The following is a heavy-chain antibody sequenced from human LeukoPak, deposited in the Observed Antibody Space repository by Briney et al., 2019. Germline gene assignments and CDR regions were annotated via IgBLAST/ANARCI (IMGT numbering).Heavy chain of an antibody. CDR1: GFTFSSYE. J-gene: IGHJ4*02. CDR2: ISSSGSTI. V-gene: IGHV3-48*03. D-gene: IGHD3-22*01. CDR3: AGATYYYDSSGYYYVAFDY. Sequence: PGGSLRLSCAASGFTFSSYEMNWVRQAPGKGLEWVSYISSSGSTIYYADSVKGRFTISRDNAKNSLYLQMNSLKTEDTAVYYCAGATYYYDSSGYYYVAFDYWGQGTLVTVSS.